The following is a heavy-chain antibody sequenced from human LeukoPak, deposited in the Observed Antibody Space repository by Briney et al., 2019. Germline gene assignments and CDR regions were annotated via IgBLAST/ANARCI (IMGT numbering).Heavy chain of an antibody. CDR1: GGSISSGSYY. CDR3: AREVVGYYDSSGMGPSYYYYYMDV. Sequence: SETLSLTCTVSGGSISSGSYYWSWIRQPAGKGLEWIGRIYTSGSTNYNPSLKSRVTISVDTSKNQFSLKLSSVTAADTAVYYCAREVVGYYDSSGMGPSYYYYYMDVWGKGTTVTIPS. J-gene: IGHJ6*03. V-gene: IGHV4-61*02. D-gene: IGHD3-22*01. CDR2: IYTSGST.